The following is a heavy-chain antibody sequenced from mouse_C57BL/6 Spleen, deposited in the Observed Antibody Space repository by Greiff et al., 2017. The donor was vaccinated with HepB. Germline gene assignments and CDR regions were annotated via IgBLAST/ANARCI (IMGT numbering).Heavy chain of an antibody. CDR1: GYTFTDYY. J-gene: IGHJ4*01. V-gene: IGHV1-76*01. CDR3: AREGFLEYYAMDY. CDR2: IYPGSGNT. Sequence: QVQLKESGAELVRPGASVKLSCKASGYTFTDYYINWVKQRPGQGLEWIARIYPGSGNTYYNEKLKGKATLTAEKSSSTAYMQLSSLTSEDSAVYFCAREGFLEYYAMDYWGQGTSVTVSS.